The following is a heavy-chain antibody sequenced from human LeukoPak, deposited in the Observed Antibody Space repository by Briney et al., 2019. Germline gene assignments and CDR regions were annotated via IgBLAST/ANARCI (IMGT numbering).Heavy chain of an antibody. CDR2: FDPEDGET. D-gene: IGHD1-26*01. CDR1: GYTLTELS. CDR3: ATSLVGATHNWFDP. J-gene: IGHJ5*02. V-gene: IGHV1-24*01. Sequence: GASVKVSCKVSGYTLTELSMHWVRQAPGKGLEWMGGFDPEDGETIYAQKFQGRVTMTEDTSTDTAYMELSSLRSEDTAAYYCATSLVGATHNWFDPWGQGTLVTVSS.